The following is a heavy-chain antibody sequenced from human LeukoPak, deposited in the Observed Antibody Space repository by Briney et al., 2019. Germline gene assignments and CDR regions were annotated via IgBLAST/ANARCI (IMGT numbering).Heavy chain of an antibody. CDR2: IILIFGTA. CDR3: ARGGGRYYDYVWGSYRYPSFDY. V-gene: IGHV1-69*13. D-gene: IGHD3-16*02. CDR1: GGTFSSYA. J-gene: IGHJ4*02. Sequence: ASVKVSCKASGGTFSSYAISWVRQAPGQGLEWMGGIILIFGTANYALKFQGRVTITADESTSTAYMELSSLRSEDTAVYYCARGGGRYYDYVWGSYRYPSFDYWGQGTLVTVSS.